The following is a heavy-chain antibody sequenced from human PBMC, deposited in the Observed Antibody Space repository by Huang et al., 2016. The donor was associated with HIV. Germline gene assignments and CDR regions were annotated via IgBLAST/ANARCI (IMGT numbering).Heavy chain of an antibody. J-gene: IGHJ2*01. Sequence: QVQLVQSGAEVKKPGSSVKVSCKASGGTFSSYAISWVRQAPGQGLEWMGGIIPIFGTENYAQKFQGRVTITADESTSTAYMELSSLRSEDTAVYYCARDGGYCSGGSCYVWYFDLWGRGTLVTVSS. CDR1: GGTFSSYA. CDR3: ARDGGYCSGGSCYVWYFDL. D-gene: IGHD2-15*01. CDR2: IIPIFGTE. V-gene: IGHV1-69*13.